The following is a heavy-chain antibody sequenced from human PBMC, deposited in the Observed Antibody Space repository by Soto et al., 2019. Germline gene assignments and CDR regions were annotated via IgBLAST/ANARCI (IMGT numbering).Heavy chain of an antibody. CDR3: AIYATSSEWDYFDY. D-gene: IGHD6-6*01. Sequence: EVQLVKSGAEVKKPGECMKISCKGSGYRFTDYWIGWVRQMPGKGLEWMGIIYPGDSETTYGPSFQGQVTISADKSISTAYLQWSSLKASDTAMYYCAIYATSSEWDYFDYWGQGTLVTVSP. J-gene: IGHJ4*02. CDR1: GYRFTDYW. V-gene: IGHV5-51*01. CDR2: IYPGDSET.